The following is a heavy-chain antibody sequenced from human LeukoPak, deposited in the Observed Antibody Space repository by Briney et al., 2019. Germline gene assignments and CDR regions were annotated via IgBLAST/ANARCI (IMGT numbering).Heavy chain of an antibody. CDR1: GFTFSSYE. CDR2: ISSSGSTI. Sequence: QTGGSLRLSCAASGFTFSSYEMNWVRQAPGKGLEWVSYISSSGSTIYYADSVKGRFTISRDNAKNSLYLQMNSLRAEDTAVYYCARERYYYDSSGPNWFDPWGQGTLVTVSS. V-gene: IGHV3-48*03. D-gene: IGHD3-22*01. J-gene: IGHJ5*02. CDR3: ARERYYYDSSGPNWFDP.